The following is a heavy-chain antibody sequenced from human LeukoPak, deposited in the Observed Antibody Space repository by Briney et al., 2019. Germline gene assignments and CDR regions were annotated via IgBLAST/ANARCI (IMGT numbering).Heavy chain of an antibody. J-gene: IGHJ4*02. Sequence: GGSLRLSCAASGFTFSSYAMSWVRQAPGKGLEWVSAISGSGGSTYYADSVKGRFTTSRDNSKNTLYLQMNSLRAEDTAVYYCAKGHDFWSGYYNYWGQGTLVTVSS. CDR3: AKGHDFWSGYYNY. V-gene: IGHV3-23*01. CDR2: ISGSGGST. D-gene: IGHD3-3*01. CDR1: GFTFSSYA.